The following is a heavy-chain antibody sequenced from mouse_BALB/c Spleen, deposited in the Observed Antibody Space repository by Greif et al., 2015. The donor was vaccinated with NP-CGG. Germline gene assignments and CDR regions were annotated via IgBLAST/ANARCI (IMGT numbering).Heavy chain of an antibody. V-gene: IGHV5-12-1*01. CDR3: ASRIYDGCFYWYLDV. J-gene: IGHJ1*01. CDR1: GFAFSSYD. D-gene: IGHD2-3*01. Sequence: EVQRVESEGGLVKPGGSLKLSCAASGFAFSSYDMSWVRQTPEKRLEWVAYLSSGGGSTYYPDTAKARFAFARDNAKNSRYLQRSSRKSEDAAMYYGASRIYDGCFYWYLDVWGAGTAVTVSS. CDR2: LSSGGGST.